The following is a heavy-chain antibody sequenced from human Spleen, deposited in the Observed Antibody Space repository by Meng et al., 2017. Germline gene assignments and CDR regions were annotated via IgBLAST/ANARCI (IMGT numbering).Heavy chain of an antibody. Sequence: VQSGAEVKKPGASVKVSCKASGYTFPDYWLHWVRRAPGQGLEWMGRINTNTGNPTYAQGFTGRFVFSLDTSVNTAYLQISSLKAEDTAVYYCARVGIVGAIVFDYWGQGTLVTVSS. J-gene: IGHJ4*02. CDR1: GYTFPDYW. CDR2: INTNTGNP. CDR3: ARVGIVGAIVFDY. D-gene: IGHD1-26*01. V-gene: IGHV7-4-1*02.